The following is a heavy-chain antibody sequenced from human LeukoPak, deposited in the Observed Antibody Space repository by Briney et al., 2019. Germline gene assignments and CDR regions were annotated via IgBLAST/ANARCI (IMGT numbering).Heavy chain of an antibody. CDR1: GGSISSSSYY. D-gene: IGHD2-15*01. CDR3: ASLNPCSSCWYFDY. J-gene: IGHJ4*02. Sequence: PSETLSLTCTVSGGSISSSSYYWGWIRQPPGKGLEWIGEINHSGSTNYNPSLKSRVTISVDTSKNQFSLKLSSVTAADTAVYYCASLNPCSSCWYFDYWGQGTLVTVSS. V-gene: IGHV4-39*07. CDR2: INHSGST.